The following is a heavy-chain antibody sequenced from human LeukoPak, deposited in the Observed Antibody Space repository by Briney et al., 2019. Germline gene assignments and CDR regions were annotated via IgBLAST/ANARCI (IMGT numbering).Heavy chain of an antibody. CDR3: ARGMGYNYYYMDV. CDR2: ISAYNGNT. J-gene: IGHJ6*03. D-gene: IGHD2-8*01. CDR1: GYSFTNYV. V-gene: IGHV1-18*01. Sequence: ASVKVSCKASGYSFTNYVIISWVRQAPGQGLEWMGWISAYNGNTEYEQNLQGRVTMTTDTPTSRAYMELRSLRFDDTAVYYCARGMGYNYYYMDVWGKGTTVTVSS.